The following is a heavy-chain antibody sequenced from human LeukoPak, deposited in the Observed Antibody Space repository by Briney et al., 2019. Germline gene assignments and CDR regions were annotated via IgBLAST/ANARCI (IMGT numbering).Heavy chain of an antibody. CDR2: IYYSGST. D-gene: IGHD6-13*01. CDR1: GGSFSGYY. J-gene: IGHJ3*02. CDR3: ASLSSSWFMGAFDI. V-gene: IGHV4-59*08. Sequence: SETLSLTCAVYGGSFSGYYWSWIRQPPGKGLEWIGYIYYSGSTNYNPSLKSRVTISVDTSKNQFSLKLSSVTAADTAVYYCASLSSSWFMGAFDIWGQGTMVTVSS.